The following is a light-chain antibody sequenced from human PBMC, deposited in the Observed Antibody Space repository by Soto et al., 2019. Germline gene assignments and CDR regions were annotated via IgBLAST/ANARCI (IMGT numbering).Light chain of an antibody. CDR1: QSVSSY. CDR2: DAS. V-gene: IGKV3-11*01. Sequence: EIVLTQSPATLSLSPGERAPLSCRASQSVSSYLAWYQQKPGQAPRLLIYDASNRATGIPARFSGSGSGTAFTLTISSLEPEDFAVYYCQQRSNWPFTVGPGTKVDIK. CDR3: QQRSNWPFT. J-gene: IGKJ3*01.